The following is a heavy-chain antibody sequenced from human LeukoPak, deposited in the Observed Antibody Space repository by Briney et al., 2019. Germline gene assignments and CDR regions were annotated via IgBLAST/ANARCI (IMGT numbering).Heavy chain of an antibody. J-gene: IGHJ6*04. CDR1: GGSITSNY. V-gene: IGHV4-4*09. CDR3: ARHASGGTYPLDV. Sequence: SETLSLTYAVSGGSITSNYWSWVRQPPGKGLEWIAYSSTSGDTVYNPSLKGRFTISIDTSKNQFSLKLASVTAADTAVYYCARHASGGTYPLDVWGKGTTVTVSS. D-gene: IGHD1-26*01. CDR2: SSTSGDT.